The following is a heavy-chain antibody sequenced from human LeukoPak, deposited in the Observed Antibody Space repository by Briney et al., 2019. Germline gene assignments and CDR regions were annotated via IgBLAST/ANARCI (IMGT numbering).Heavy chain of an antibody. D-gene: IGHD2-15*01. CDR2: ISWNSGSI. CDR1: GFTFDDYA. CDR3: AKDIVGYCSGGSCPENYYYGMDV. J-gene: IGHJ6*02. Sequence: GGSLRHSCAASGFTFDDYAMHWVRQAPGKGLEWVSGISWNSGSIGYADSVKGRFTISRDNAKNSLYLQMNSLRAEDTALYYCAKDIVGYCSGGSCPENYYYGMDVWGQGTTVTVSS. V-gene: IGHV3-9*01.